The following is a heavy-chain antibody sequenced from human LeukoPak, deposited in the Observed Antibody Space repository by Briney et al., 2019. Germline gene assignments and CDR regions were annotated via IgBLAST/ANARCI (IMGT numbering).Heavy chain of an antibody. CDR1: GGSISSYY. V-gene: IGHV4-59*01. J-gene: IGHJ4*02. CDR2: IYYNGST. CDR3: ARVTGYMTEDYFDY. Sequence: SETLSLTCTVSGGSISSYYWSWIRQPPGKGLEWIGYIYYNGSTNYNPSLKSRVTISVDTSKNQFSLKLSSVTAADTAVYYCARVTGYMTEDYFDYWGQGTLITVSS. D-gene: IGHD6-13*01.